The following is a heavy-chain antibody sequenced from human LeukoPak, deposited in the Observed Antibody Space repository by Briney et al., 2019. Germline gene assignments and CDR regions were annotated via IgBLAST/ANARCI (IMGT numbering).Heavy chain of an antibody. J-gene: IGHJ4*02. CDR3: IADTPPWNPYGLDY. D-gene: IGHD1-1*01. CDR1: GVTFSSAW. CDR2: IKSKVDGGTT. V-gene: IGHV3-15*07. Sequence: GGSLRLSCAPSGVTFSSAWMHWVRQAPGKGLEWVGRIKSKVDGGTTDYAAPVKGRFTISRDDLENMLYLQMNSLKTEDTAVYYCIADTPPWNPYGLDYWGQGTLVTVSS.